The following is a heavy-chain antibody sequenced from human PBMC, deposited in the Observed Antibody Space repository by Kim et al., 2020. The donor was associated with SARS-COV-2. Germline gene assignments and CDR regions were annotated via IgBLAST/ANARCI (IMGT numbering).Heavy chain of an antibody. V-gene: IGHV4-31*03. CDR2: IYYSGST. D-gene: IGHD3-3*01. Sequence: SETLSLTCTVSGGSISSGGYYWSWIRQHTGKGLEWIGYIYYSGSTYYNPSLKSRVTISVDTSKNQFSLKLSSVTAADAAVYCCAGGRTIFGVVNYAFDIWGQGTRVTVSS. J-gene: IGHJ3*02. CDR1: GGSISSGGYY. CDR3: AGGRTIFGVVNYAFDI.